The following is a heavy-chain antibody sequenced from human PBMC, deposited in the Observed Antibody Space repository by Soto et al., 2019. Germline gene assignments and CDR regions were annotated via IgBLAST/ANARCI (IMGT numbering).Heavy chain of an antibody. J-gene: IGHJ2*01. CDR2: ISGGGVNA. Sequence: EVQLVESGGSVIRPGGSLRLSCAASGFAFQNHGMAWVRQVPGKGLEWVAGISGGGVNAGYADSVKGRFTISRDNGDNSLYLEINNLGVEDTALYHCARKPHWQYWYFYLLGRGTLVTVSS. CDR1: GFAFQNHG. CDR3: ARKPHWQYWYFYL. D-gene: IGHD1-1*01. V-gene: IGHV3-20*01.